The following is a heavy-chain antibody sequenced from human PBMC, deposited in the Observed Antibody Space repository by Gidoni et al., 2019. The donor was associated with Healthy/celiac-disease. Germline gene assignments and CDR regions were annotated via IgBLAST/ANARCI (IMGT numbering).Heavy chain of an antibody. J-gene: IGHJ4*02. V-gene: IGHV4-59*08. Sequence: QVQLQESGPGLVKPSETLSLTCTVSGGSISSYYWSWIQQPPGKGLEWIGYIYYNGSTNYNPSLKSRVTISVDTSKNQFSLKLSSVTAADTAVYYCARQSTYCSGGSCYSEFDYWGQGTLVTVSS. CDR2: IYYNGST. D-gene: IGHD2-15*01. CDR3: ARQSTYCSGGSCYSEFDY. CDR1: GGSISSYY.